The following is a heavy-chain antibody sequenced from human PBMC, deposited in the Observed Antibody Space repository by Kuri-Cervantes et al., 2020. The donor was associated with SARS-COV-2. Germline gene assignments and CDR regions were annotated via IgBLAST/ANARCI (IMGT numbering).Heavy chain of an antibody. CDR3: ARALGY. Sequence: SETLSLTCAVSGYSISSGYYWGWIRQPPGKGLEWIGSIYHSGSTYYNPSLKSRVTISVDTSKNQFSLKLSSVTAADTAVYYCARALGYWGQGTLVNVSS. CDR1: GYSISSGYY. D-gene: IGHD7-27*01. J-gene: IGHJ4*02. CDR2: IYHSGST. V-gene: IGHV4-38-2*01.